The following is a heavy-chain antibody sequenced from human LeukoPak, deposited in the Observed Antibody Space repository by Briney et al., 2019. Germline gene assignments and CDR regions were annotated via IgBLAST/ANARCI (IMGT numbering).Heavy chain of an antibody. CDR1: GYTLTELS. CDR2: FDPEDGET. CDR3: ATERSGSYFLGAFDI. Sequence: GASVKVSCKVSGYTLTELSMHWVRQAPGKGLEWLGGFDPEDGETIYAQKFQGRVTMTEDTSTDTAYMELSSLRSEDTAVYYCATERSGSYFLGAFDIWGQGTMVTVSS. D-gene: IGHD1-26*01. V-gene: IGHV1-24*01. J-gene: IGHJ3*02.